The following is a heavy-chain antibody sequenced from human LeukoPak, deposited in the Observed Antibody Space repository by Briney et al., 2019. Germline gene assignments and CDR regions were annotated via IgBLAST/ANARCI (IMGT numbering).Heavy chain of an antibody. D-gene: IGHD3-10*01. CDR3: ARRLRGLITYYFDY. V-gene: IGHV3-7*04. J-gene: IGHJ4*02. CDR1: GFTFSSNA. CDR2: IKQDGSEK. Sequence: GGSLRLSCAASGFTFSSNAIHWVRQAPGKGLEWVANIKQDGSEKYYVDSVKGRFTISRDNANNSLYLQMNSLRAEDTAVYYCARRLRGLITYYFDYWGQGTLVTVSS.